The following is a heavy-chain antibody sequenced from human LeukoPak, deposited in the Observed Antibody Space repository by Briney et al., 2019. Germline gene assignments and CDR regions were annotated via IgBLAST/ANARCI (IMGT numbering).Heavy chain of an antibody. CDR2: IYTSGST. V-gene: IGHV4-4*07. CDR3: ARGNDILTGYYPHWYFDL. J-gene: IGHJ2*01. CDR1: GGSISSYY. D-gene: IGHD3-9*01. Sequence: SETLSLTCTVSGGSISSYYWSWIRQPAGKGLEWIGRIYTSGSTYYNPSLKSRVTISVDRSKNQFSLKLSSVTAADTAVYYCARGNDILTGYYPHWYFDLWGRGTLVTVSS.